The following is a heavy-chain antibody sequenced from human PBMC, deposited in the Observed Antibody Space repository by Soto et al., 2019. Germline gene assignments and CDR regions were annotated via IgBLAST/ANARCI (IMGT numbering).Heavy chain of an antibody. Sequence: GGSLRLSCAASGFAFSNYAMNWVRQAPGKGLEWVSSITGSGANTYYADSVKGRFTISRDNSKNTLSLQMNSLRAEDTALYYCAKALGQLCFDYWGQGTLVTVSS. CDR3: AKALGQLCFDY. V-gene: IGHV3-23*01. CDR1: GFAFSNYA. J-gene: IGHJ4*02. CDR2: ITGSGANT. D-gene: IGHD3-16*01.